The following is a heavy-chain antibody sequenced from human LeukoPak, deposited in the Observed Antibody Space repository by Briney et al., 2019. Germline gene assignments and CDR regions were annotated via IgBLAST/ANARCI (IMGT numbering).Heavy chain of an antibody. J-gene: IGHJ4*02. Sequence: KPSETLSLTCTVSGGSISSGDYYWSWIRQPPGKGLEWIGYIYYSGSTYYNPSLKSRVTISVDTSKNQFSLKLSSVTAADTAVYYCARGAMIVVVTAGYFDYWGQGTLVTVSS. CDR1: GGSISSGDYY. CDR2: IYYSGST. CDR3: ARGAMIVVVTAGYFDY. D-gene: IGHD3-22*01. V-gene: IGHV4-30-4*01.